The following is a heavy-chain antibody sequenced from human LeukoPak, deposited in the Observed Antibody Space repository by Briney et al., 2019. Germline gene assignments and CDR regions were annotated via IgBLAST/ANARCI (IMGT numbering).Heavy chain of an antibody. J-gene: IGHJ6*03. Sequence: GGSLRLSCAASGFTFSDYYMSWIRQAPGKGLEWVSYISSSGSTIYYADSVKGRFTISRDNAKNSLYLQMNSLRAEDTAVYYCARVYCSGGSCYYYYYYYMDVWSKGTTVTVSS. D-gene: IGHD2-15*01. CDR3: ARVYCSGGSCYYYYYYYMDV. CDR2: ISSSGSTI. V-gene: IGHV3-11*04. CDR1: GFTFSDYY.